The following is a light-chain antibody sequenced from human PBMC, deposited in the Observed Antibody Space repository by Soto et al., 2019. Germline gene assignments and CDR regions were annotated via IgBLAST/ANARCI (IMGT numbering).Light chain of an antibody. Sequence: DIVMTQSPDSLAVSLGERATINCKSSQSVLFSSNNKNYLTWYQQKPGQPPKLLIYWASTRESGVPDRFSRSGSGTDFTLTISSLQAEDVADYYCQQYYSTPLTFGQGTKVEIK. V-gene: IGKV4-1*01. J-gene: IGKJ1*01. CDR3: QQYYSTPLT. CDR1: QSVLFSSNNKNY. CDR2: WAS.